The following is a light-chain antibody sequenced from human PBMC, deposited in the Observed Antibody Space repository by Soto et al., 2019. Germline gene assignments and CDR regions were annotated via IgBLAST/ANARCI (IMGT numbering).Light chain of an antibody. V-gene: IGKV1-5*03. CDR2: KAS. CDR1: QSISSW. CDR3: QQYNSYPWT. Sequence: DIQMTQSPSTLSASVGDRVTITCRASQSISSWLAWYQQKPGKAPKLLIYKASSLESGVPSRSSSSGSGTEFTLTISSLQPDDFATYYCQQYNSYPWTFGQGTKVEIK. J-gene: IGKJ1*01.